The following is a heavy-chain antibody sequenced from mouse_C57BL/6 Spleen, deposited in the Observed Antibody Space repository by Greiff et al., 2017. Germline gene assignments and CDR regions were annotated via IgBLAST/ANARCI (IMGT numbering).Heavy chain of an antibody. CDR2: ISDGGSYT. CDR3: ARSFITTVVANWYFDV. D-gene: IGHD1-1*01. V-gene: IGHV5-4*03. Sequence: EVKLMESGGGLVKPGGSLKLSCAASGFTFSSYAMSWVRQTPEKRLEWVATISDGGSYTYYPDNVKGRFTISRDNAKNNLYLQMSHLKSEDTAMYYCARSFITTVVANWYFDVWGTGTTVTVSS. J-gene: IGHJ1*03. CDR1: GFTFSSYA.